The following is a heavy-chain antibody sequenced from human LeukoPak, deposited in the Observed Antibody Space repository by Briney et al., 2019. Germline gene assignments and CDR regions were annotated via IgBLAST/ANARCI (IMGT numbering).Heavy chain of an antibody. CDR2: IWYDGSNK. Sequence: PGGSLRLSCAASGFTFSSYGMHWVRQAPGKGLEWVAVIWYDGSNKYYADSVRGRFTISRDNSKNTLYLQMNSLRAEDTAVYYCARGLYSGSYFSMDYWGQGTLVTVSS. D-gene: IGHD1-26*01. CDR1: GFTFSSYG. V-gene: IGHV3-33*01. J-gene: IGHJ4*02. CDR3: ARGLYSGSYFSMDY.